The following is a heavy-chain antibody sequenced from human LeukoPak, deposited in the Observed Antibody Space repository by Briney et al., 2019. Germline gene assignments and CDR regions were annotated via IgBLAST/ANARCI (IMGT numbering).Heavy chain of an antibody. CDR3: ARESDSSGYSNWFDP. CDR1: GGTFSSYA. D-gene: IGHD3-22*01. Sequence: GASVKVSCKASGGTFSSYAISWVRQAPGQGLEWMGGIIPIFGTANYAQKFQGRVTITTDESTSTAYMELSGLRSEDTAVYYCARESDSSGYSNWFDPWGQGTLVTVSS. CDR2: IIPIFGTA. J-gene: IGHJ5*02. V-gene: IGHV1-69*05.